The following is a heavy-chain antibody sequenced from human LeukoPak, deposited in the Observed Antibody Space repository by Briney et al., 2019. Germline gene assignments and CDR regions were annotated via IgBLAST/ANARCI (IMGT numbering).Heavy chain of an antibody. CDR2: IYTSGST. D-gene: IGHD1-26*01. CDR1: GGSISSGSYY. V-gene: IGHV4-61*02. CDR3: GRGADPDSGSSYRYYYYYYYMDV. Sequence: PSQTLSLTCTVSGGSISSGSYYWRWIRQPAGKGLEWIGRIYTSGSTNYNPSLKSRVTISVDTSKNQLSLKLSSVTAADTAVSYCGRGADPDSGSSYRYYYYYYYMDVCGKGTTVTVSS. J-gene: IGHJ6*03.